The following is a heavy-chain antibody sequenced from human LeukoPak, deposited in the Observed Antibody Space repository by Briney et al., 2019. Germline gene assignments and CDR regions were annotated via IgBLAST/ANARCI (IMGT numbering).Heavy chain of an antibody. CDR1: GGSFSGYY. Sequence: KASETLSLTCAVYGGSFSGYYWSWIRQPPGKGLEWIGEINHSGSTNYNPSLKSRVTISVDTSKNQFSLKLSSVTAADTAVYYCAGGTVDIVAFFWGQGTLVTVSS. J-gene: IGHJ4*02. D-gene: IGHD5-12*01. CDR3: AGGTVDIVAFF. CDR2: INHSGST. V-gene: IGHV4-34*01.